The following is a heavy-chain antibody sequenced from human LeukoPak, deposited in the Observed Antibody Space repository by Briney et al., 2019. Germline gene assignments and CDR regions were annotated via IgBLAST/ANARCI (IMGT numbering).Heavy chain of an antibody. J-gene: IGHJ4*02. CDR3: ASKIEGNGDYSSYYFDY. CDR1: GGSISSGDYY. V-gene: IGHV4-30-4*01. D-gene: IGHD4-17*01. CDR2: IYYSGST. Sequence: SETLSLTCTVSGGSISSGDYYWSWIRQPPGKGLEWIGYIYYSGSTYYNPSLKSRVTISVDTSKNQFSLKLSSVTAADTAVYYCASKIEGNGDYSSYYFDYWAREPWSPSPQ.